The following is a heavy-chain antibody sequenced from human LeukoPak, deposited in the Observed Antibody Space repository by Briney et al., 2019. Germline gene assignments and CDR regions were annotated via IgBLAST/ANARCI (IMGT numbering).Heavy chain of an antibody. CDR3: ARVYYHGSGSDYFDY. V-gene: IGHV4-38-2*02. D-gene: IGHD3-10*01. J-gene: IGHJ4*02. CDR2: INYSGTT. Sequence: PSETLSLTCTVSGYSISSGYYWGWIRQSPGKGLEWIGSINYSGTTYYNPSLKSRVTISLDTSRNQFSLNLGSVTAAETAIYYCARVYYHGSGSDYFDYWGQGMLVTVSS. CDR1: GYSISSGYY.